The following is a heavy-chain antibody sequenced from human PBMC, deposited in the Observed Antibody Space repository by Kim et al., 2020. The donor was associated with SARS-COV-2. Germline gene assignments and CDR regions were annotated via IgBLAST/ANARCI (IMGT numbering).Heavy chain of an antibody. CDR1: GYTFTSYA. CDR3: AREKKKTNWNDVWFDP. J-gene: IGHJ5*02. D-gene: IGHD1-1*01. CDR2: INTNTGNP. Sequence: ASVKVSCKASGYTFTSYAMNWVRQAPGQGLEWMGWINTNTGNPTYAQGFTGRFVFSLDTSVSTAYLQISSLKAEDTAVYYCAREKKKTNWNDVWFDPWGQGTLVTVSS. V-gene: IGHV7-4-1*02.